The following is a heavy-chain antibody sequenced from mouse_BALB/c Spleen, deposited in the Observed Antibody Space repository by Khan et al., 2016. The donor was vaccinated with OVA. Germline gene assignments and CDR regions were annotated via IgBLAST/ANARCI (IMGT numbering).Heavy chain of an antibody. CDR2: INPRSGYT. J-gene: IGHJ4*01. V-gene: IGHV1-4*01. CDR1: GYTFTSHT. D-gene: IGHD2-14*01. Sequence: QIQLVQSGAELARPGASVKMSCKASGYTFTSHTMHWVKQRPGQGLEWIGYINPRSGYTQYSQKFNDKATLTADISSSTAYMQLSSLTSEDSAVYYCARRTTEYALDYWGQGTSVTVSS. CDR3: ARRTTEYALDY.